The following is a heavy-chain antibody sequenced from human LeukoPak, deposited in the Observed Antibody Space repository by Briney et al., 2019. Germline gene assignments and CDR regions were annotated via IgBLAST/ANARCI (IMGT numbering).Heavy chain of an antibody. CDR3: ATDGGLLWFWELPRTFYYMDV. J-gene: IGHJ6*03. D-gene: IGHD3-10*01. V-gene: IGHV3-23*01. CDR2: LSGSGGST. Sequence: PGRSLRLSWAPSGFTLSSYAISSARQAPGGGLEWDLSLSGSGGSTYYADSVKGRFTISRDNSKNTLYPQMNSLRAEDTAVYYCATDGGLLWFWELPRTFYYMDVWGKGTTVTVSS. CDR1: GFTLSSYA.